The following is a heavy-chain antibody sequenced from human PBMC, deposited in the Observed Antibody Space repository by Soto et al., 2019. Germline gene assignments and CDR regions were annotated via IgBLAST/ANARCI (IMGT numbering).Heavy chain of an antibody. CDR3: ARDRSTYGGGGTGEVKENWFDP. D-gene: IGHD3-3*02. CDR2: AYYSGST. V-gene: IGHV4-59*01. J-gene: IGHJ5*02. Sequence: SETLSLTCTVSGGSISSYYWSWIRQSPGNGLEWIGYAYYSGSTDYNPSLKSRVTMAVDTSKNQVSLKLNSVTTADTAVYYCARDRSTYGGGGTGEVKENWFDPWGPGTLVTVSS. CDR1: GGSISSYY.